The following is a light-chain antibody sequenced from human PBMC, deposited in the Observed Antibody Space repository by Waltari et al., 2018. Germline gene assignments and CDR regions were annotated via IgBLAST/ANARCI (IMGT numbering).Light chain of an antibody. J-gene: IGLJ3*02. CDR1: TGHVGDY. V-gene: IGLV2-14*03. CDR2: DVS. CDR3: CSYTRSSSTRYWV. Sequence: QTALTQPASVSGSPGQSIPIPCTGTTGHVGDYVSWSHHPPATAPKLLIYDVSNRPSGVSNRFSGSKSGNAASLTISGLQAEDGADYYCCSYTRSSSTRYWVFGGGTTLTVL.